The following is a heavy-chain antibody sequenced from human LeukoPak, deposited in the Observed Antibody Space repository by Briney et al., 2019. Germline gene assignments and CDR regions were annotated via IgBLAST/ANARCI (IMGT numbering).Heavy chain of an antibody. CDR2: ISYDGSNK. CDR3: ARWRGYSYGSDFDF. CDR1: GFTFSSYA. Sequence: GGSLRLSCAASGFTFSSYAMHWVRQAPGKGLEWVAVISYDGSNKYYADSVKGRFTISRDNSKNTLYLQMNSLRAEDTAVYYCARWRGYSYGSDFDFWGQGTLVTVSS. V-gene: IGHV3-30-3*01. J-gene: IGHJ4*02. D-gene: IGHD5-18*01.